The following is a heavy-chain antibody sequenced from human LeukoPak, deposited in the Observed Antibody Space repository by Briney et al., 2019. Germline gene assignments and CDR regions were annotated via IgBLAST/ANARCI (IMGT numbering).Heavy chain of an antibody. J-gene: IGHJ4*02. CDR2: INHSGST. Sequence: SETLSLTCALYGGSFSGYYWSWIRQPPGKGLEWIGEINHSGSTNYNPSLKSRVTISVDTSKNQFSLKLSSVTAADTAVYYCARGRYFDWLLAWYYYWGQGTLVTVSS. CDR3: ARGRYFDWLLAWYYY. V-gene: IGHV4-34*01. CDR1: GGSFSGYY. D-gene: IGHD3-9*01.